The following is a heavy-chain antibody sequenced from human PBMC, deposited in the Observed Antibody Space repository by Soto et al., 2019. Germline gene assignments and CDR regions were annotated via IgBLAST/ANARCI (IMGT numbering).Heavy chain of an antibody. V-gene: IGHV3-21*01. CDR3: ARVGSSSFRVYYYGMDV. D-gene: IGHD6-13*01. J-gene: IGHJ6*02. Sequence: GGSLRLSCAASGFTLSSYSMNWVRQAPGKGLEWVSSISSSSSYIYYADSVKGRFTISRDNAKNSLYLQMNSLRAEDTAVYYRARVGSSSFRVYYYGMDVWGQGTTVTVSS. CDR1: GFTLSSYS. CDR2: ISSSSSYI.